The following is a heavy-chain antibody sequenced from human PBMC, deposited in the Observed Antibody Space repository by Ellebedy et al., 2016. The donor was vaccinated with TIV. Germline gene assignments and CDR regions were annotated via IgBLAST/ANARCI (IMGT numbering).Heavy chain of an antibody. CDR2: ISAYNGNT. D-gene: IGHD6-19*01. V-gene: IGHV1-18*01. Sequence: ASVKVSXKASGYTFTSYGISWVRQAPGQGLEWMGWISAYNGNTNYAQKLQGRVTMTTDTSTSTAYMELRSLRSDDTALYYCARGASSGYLYNWFDPWGQGTLVTVSS. J-gene: IGHJ5*02. CDR1: GYTFTSYG. CDR3: ARGASSGYLYNWFDP.